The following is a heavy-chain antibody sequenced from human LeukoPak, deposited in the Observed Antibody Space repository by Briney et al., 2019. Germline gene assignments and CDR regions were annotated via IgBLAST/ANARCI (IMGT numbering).Heavy chain of an antibody. CDR2: ISGSGGTT. Sequence: GGSLRLSCAASGFTFSNFAMSWVRQAPGMGLEWVSVISGSGGTTYYADSVKGRFTISRDNAKNSLYLQMNSLRAEDTAVYYCARATSYYYYGMDVWGQGTTVSVSS. CDR3: ARATSYYYYGMDV. CDR1: GFTFSNFA. J-gene: IGHJ6*02. V-gene: IGHV3-23*01.